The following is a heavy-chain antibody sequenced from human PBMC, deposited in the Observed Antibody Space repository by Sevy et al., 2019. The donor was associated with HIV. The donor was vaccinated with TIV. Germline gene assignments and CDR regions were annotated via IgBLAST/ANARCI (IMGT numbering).Heavy chain of an antibody. CDR2: IYYSGST. CDR1: GGSIRTFY. D-gene: IGHD6-13*01. CDR3: ARVPRTRSIAAAALYYFDY. V-gene: IGHV4-59*01. Sequence: TLSLTCTVSGGSIRTFYWSWIRQPPGKGLEWIGYIYYSGSTNYNPSLKSRVTISVDTSKNQFSLKLSSVTAADTAVYYCARVPRTRSIAAAALYYFDYWGQGTLVTVSS. J-gene: IGHJ4*02.